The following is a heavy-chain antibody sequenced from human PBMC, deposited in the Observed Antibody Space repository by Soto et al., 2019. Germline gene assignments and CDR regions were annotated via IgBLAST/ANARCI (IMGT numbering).Heavy chain of an antibody. Sequence: EVQLVESGGGLVQPGGSLRLSCAGSGFTFSLYRMSWVRRAPGKGLEWVSYISRSSTGIHYADSVKGRFTISRDDVTNSMHLQMNSLRDGDTAVYYCARAVTWGLDVWGQGTTVSISS. CDR1: GFTFSLYR. D-gene: IGHD3-10*01. J-gene: IGHJ6*01. CDR2: ISRSSTGI. CDR3: ARAVTWGLDV. V-gene: IGHV3-48*02.